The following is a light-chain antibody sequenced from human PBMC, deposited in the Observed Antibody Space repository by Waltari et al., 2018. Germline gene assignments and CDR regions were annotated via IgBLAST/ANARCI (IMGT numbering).Light chain of an antibody. CDR3: QQYDNEWS. V-gene: IGKV1-5*03. J-gene: IGKJ1*01. Sequence: DIQMTQSPSILSASVGDRVTITCRASQNIGRWLAWYQQKPGKAPKVLIYEVSSLQSGAPSRFSGRGSGTEFILTIASLQPDDIATYYCQQYDNEWSFGQGTKVEI. CDR1: QNIGRW. CDR2: EVS.